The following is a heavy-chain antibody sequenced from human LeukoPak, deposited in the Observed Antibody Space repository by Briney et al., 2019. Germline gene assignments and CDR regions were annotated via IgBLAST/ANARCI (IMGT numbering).Heavy chain of an antibody. D-gene: IGHD4-17*01. CDR1: GYTFTIYY. Sequence: ASVKVSSKASGYTFTIYYMHWVRQAPGQGLEWMGIINPSGGSTSYAQKFQGRVTMTRDMSTSTVYMELSSLRSEDTAVYYCVRVPPTPARLFDYWGQGTLVTVSS. CDR3: VRVPPTPARLFDY. J-gene: IGHJ4*02. V-gene: IGHV1-46*01. CDR2: INPSGGST.